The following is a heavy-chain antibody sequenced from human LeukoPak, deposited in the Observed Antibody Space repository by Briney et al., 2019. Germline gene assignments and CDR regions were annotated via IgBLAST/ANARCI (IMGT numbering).Heavy chain of an antibody. J-gene: IGHJ3*02. CDR2: ISSSGSTI. V-gene: IGHV3-48*03. D-gene: IGHD3-10*01. Sequence: PGGSLRLSCAASGFTFSSYEMNWVRQAPGKGLEWVSYISSSGSTIYYADSVKGRFTISRDNSKNTLYLQMNSLRAEDTAVYYCAPLGEGELEPWGAFDIWGQGTMVTVSS. CDR3: APLGEGELEPWGAFDI. CDR1: GFTFSSYE.